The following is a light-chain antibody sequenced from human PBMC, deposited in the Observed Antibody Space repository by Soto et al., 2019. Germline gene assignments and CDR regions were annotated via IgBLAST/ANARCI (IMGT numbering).Light chain of an antibody. Sequence: QLVLTQPASVSGSPGQSITISCTGTSSDVGGYNYVSWYQHHPGKAPKLMISEVSNRPSGVSNRFSGSKSGSTASLTISGLQDEDEADYYCCSNAAGSTYVFGTGTKVTVL. J-gene: IGLJ1*01. CDR2: EVS. CDR3: CSNAAGSTYV. CDR1: SSDVGGYNY. V-gene: IGLV2-23*02.